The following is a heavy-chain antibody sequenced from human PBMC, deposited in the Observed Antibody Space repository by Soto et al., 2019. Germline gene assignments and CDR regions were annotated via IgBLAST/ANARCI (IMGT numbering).Heavy chain of an antibody. CDR1: GGSIGGDS. D-gene: IGHD2-8*01. CDR2: IYHSGST. V-gene: IGHV4-59*01. J-gene: IGHJ6*02. Sequence: SETLSLTCTVSGGSIGGDSWSWIRQSPGKGLDFIGYIYHSGSTNYSPSLKSRVTISMDTSKNQFSLRLSSVTAADTAVYYCARAGIVQVSYAMDVWGQGTTVTV. CDR3: ARAGIVQVSYAMDV.